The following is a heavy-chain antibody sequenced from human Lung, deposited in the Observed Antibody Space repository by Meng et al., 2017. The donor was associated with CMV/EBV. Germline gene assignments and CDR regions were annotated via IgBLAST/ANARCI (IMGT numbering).Heavy chain of an antibody. CDR1: GFTFSSYA. V-gene: IGHV3-30*04. CDR3: ARDQQLVRIYDYGMDV. CDR2: ISYDGSNK. Sequence: GGSLRLXCAASGFTFSSYAMHWVRQAPGKGLEWVAVISYDGSNKYYADSVKGRFTISRDNSKNTLYLQMNSLRTEDTAVYYCARDQQLVRIYDYGMDVWGQGTXVTVSS. D-gene: IGHD6-13*01. J-gene: IGHJ6*02.